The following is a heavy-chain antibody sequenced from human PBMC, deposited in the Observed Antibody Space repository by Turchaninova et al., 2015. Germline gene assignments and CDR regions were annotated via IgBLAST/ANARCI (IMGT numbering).Heavy chain of an antibody. D-gene: IGHD3-22*01. CDR2: IIPIFGTA. Sequence: QVQLVQSGAEVTKPGSSVKVSCKASGGTFTTSAISWVRQAPGQGLAWMGEIIPIFGTANYAQNFQGRVTVTADESTSTAYMELSSLRSEDTAVYYCARGPDSSDYYYFYWGQGTLVTVSS. V-gene: IGHV1-69*12. CDR1: GGTFTTSA. J-gene: IGHJ4*02. CDR3: ARGPDSSDYYYFY.